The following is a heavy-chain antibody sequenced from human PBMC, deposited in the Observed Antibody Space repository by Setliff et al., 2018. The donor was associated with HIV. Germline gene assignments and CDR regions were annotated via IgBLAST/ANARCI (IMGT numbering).Heavy chain of an antibody. CDR1: GGSFSGYY. CDR3: ARHDSGGYYSLDY. J-gene: IGHJ4*02. CDR2: INHSGST. V-gene: IGHV4-34*01. Sequence: SETLSLTCAVYGGSFSGYYWSWIRQPPGKGLEWIGEINHSGSTNYNPSLKNRVTRSVDTSKNQFSLKLSSLTAADTAVYYCARHDSGGYYSLDYWGQGTLVTVSS. D-gene: IGHD3-22*01.